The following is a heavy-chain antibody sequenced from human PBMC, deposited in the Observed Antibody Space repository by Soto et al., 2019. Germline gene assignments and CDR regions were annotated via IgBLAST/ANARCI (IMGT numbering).Heavy chain of an antibody. D-gene: IGHD2-2*01. CDR2: ISLYSDGT. J-gene: IGHJ5*02. Sequence: ASVKVSCKASGGTFSSYAITWVRQAPGQPLEWLGWISLYSDGTNYAQKFQGRVSMTTDTSTTTAYMELRSLRSDDTAVYYCARVVPGAEAWFGPWGQGTLVTVYS. V-gene: IGHV1-18*01. CDR3: ARVVPGAEAWFGP. CDR1: GGTFSSYA.